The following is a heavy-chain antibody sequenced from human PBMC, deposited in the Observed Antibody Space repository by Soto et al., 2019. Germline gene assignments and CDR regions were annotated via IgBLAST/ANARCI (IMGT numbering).Heavy chain of an antibody. CDR1: GGSFSGYY. Sequence: QVQLQQWGAGLLKPSETLSLTCAVYGGSFSGYYWSWIRQRPGKGLEWIGEINHSGSTNYNPSLKSRVTISVDTSKNQFSLKLSSVTAADTAVYYCARFPPTEEGDYWGQGTLVTVSS. CDR3: ARFPPTEEGDY. CDR2: INHSGST. J-gene: IGHJ4*02. V-gene: IGHV4-34*01.